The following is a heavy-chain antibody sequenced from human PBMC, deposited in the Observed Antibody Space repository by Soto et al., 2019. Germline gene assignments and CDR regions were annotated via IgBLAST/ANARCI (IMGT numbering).Heavy chain of an antibody. Sequence: TKTPSLACTVSGGSISSSSYYWGWIRQPPGKGLEWIGSIYYSGSTYYNPSLMSRVTISVDTSKNQFSLKLSSVTAADTAVYYCARDLFYYCGVDCYLLAVPAQRTTDIVSS. CDR2: IYYSGST. CDR1: GGSISSSSYY. D-gene: IGHD2-21*02. J-gene: IGHJ6*02. V-gene: IGHV4-39*02. CDR3: ARDLFYYCGVDCYLLAV.